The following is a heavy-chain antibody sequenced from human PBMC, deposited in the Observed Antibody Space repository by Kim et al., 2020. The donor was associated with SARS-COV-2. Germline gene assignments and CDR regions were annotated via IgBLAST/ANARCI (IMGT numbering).Heavy chain of an antibody. Sequence: SETLSLTCDVSGASISSIDWWTWVRQPPEKGLEWIGETNHLGNVNYSPSLQSRVTISVDTSKSQYSLRLTSVTAADTAIYYCARLTKSDTSGGYFRFDY. CDR1: GASISSIDW. CDR2: TNHLGNV. CDR3: ARLTKSDTSGGYFRFDY. V-gene: IGHV4-4*02. J-gene: IGHJ4*01. D-gene: IGHD3-10*01.